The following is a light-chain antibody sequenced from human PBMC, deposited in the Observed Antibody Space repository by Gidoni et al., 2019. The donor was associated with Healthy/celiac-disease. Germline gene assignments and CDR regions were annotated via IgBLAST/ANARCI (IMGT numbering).Light chain of an antibody. Sequence: EIVLTQYPATLSLSPVERATLSCRASQSVSRYLDWYQQKPGQAPRLLIYDASNMATGIPARCSGSGSWTDFSLTISSLESEDCAVYYCQQRSNWPLTFGGGTKVEIK. V-gene: IGKV3-11*01. CDR1: QSVSRY. CDR2: DAS. CDR3: QQRSNWPLT. J-gene: IGKJ4*01.